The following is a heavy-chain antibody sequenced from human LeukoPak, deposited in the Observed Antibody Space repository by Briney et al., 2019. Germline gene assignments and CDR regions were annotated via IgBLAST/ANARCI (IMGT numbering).Heavy chain of an antibody. CDR1: GGSISSYY. V-gene: IGHV4-59*08. CDR3: ARHPSDFWSGYWFDY. J-gene: IGHJ4*02. Sequence: PSETLSLTCTVSGGSISSYYWSWIRQPPGKGLEWIGYIYYSGNTNYNPSLKSRVTISVDTSKNQFSLKLSSVTAADTAVYYCARHPSDFWSGYWFDYWGQGTLVTVSS. CDR2: IYYSGNT. D-gene: IGHD3-3*01.